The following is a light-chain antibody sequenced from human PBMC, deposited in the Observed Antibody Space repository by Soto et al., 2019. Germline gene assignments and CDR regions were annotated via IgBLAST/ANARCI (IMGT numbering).Light chain of an antibody. CDR3: CSYATTTL. CDR2: EVN. CDR1: SSDIGSYDL. Sequence: QSALTQPASVSGSPGQSITISCTGTSSDIGSYDLVSWYQQHPGNAPRLIIYEVNKRPSGVSNRFSGSKSGNTASLTVSGLQAEDGAEYYCCSYATTTLFGGGTQLTVL. V-gene: IGLV2-23*02. J-gene: IGLJ2*01.